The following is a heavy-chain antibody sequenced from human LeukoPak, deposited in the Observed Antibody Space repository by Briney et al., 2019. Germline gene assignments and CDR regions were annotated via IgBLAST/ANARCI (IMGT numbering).Heavy chain of an antibody. D-gene: IGHD3-22*01. CDR1: GYSISSGYY. J-gene: IGHJ4*02. Sequence: PSETLSLTCTVSGYSISSGYYWGWSRQPPGKGLEGIGSIYHSGSTSYNPSLKSRVTISVDTSKNQFSLKLSSVTAADTAVYYCARAQAYYDSSGYLRWGQGTLVTVSS. CDR3: ARAQAYYDSSGYLR. CDR2: IYHSGST. V-gene: IGHV4-38-2*02.